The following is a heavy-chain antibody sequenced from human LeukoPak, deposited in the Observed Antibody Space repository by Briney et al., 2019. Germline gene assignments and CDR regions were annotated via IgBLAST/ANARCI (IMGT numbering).Heavy chain of an antibody. V-gene: IGHV4-59*12. D-gene: IGHD1-26*01. Sequence: PSETLSLTCTVSGASISNYYWSWIRQPPGKGLEWIGYIYYTGRTNFNPSLKSRVTMSVDTSKNQLSLKLSSVTAADTAVYYCARLSGSYQVLDYWGQGTLVTVSS. CDR3: ARLSGSYQVLDY. J-gene: IGHJ4*02. CDR2: IYYTGRT. CDR1: GASISNYY.